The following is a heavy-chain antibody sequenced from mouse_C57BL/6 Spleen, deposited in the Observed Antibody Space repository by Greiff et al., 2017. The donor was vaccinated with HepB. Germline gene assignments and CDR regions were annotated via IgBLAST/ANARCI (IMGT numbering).Heavy chain of an antibody. D-gene: IGHD1-1*01. Sequence: DVQLVESGGGLVQPGGSLKLSCAASGFTFSDYYMYWVRQTPEKRLEWVAYISNGGGSTYYPDTVKGRFTISRDNAKNTLYLQMSRLKSEDTAMYYRARRPYDGSSYGYFDVWGTGTTVTVSS. J-gene: IGHJ1*03. V-gene: IGHV5-12*01. CDR1: GFTFSDYY. CDR2: ISNGGGST. CDR3: ARRPYDGSSYGYFDV.